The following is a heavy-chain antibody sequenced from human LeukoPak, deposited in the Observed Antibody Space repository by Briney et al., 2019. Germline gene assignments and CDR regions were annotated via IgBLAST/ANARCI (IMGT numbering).Heavy chain of an antibody. Sequence: PGGSLRLSCTVSGFAVRSKYLSWVRQAPGKGLEWVSVINSGGSTYYADSVKGRFTISRDNSKNTLYLQMNSLRAEDTALYYCAKEAHYPHMGTYLVTIDSWGQGTLVTVSS. V-gene: IGHV3-53*01. CDR2: INSGGST. CDR1: GFAVRSKY. D-gene: IGHD3-9*01. CDR3: AKEAHYPHMGTYLVTIDS. J-gene: IGHJ4*02.